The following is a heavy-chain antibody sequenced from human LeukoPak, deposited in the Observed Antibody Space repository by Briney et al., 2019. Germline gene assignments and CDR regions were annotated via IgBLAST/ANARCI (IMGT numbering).Heavy chain of an antibody. CDR3: ARDLRPLIAAAGLTDY. Sequence: GASVKVSCKASGYTFTSYYMHWVRQAPGQGLEWMGIINPSGGSTSYAQKFQGRVTMTRDTSTSTVYMELSSLRSEDTAVYYCARDLRPLIAAAGLTDYWGQGTLVTVSS. CDR1: GYTFTSYY. J-gene: IGHJ4*02. V-gene: IGHV1-46*01. D-gene: IGHD6-13*01. CDR2: INPSGGST.